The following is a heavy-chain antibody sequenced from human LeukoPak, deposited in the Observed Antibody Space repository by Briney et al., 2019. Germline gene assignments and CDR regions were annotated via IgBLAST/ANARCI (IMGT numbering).Heavy chain of an antibody. CDR1: GFTVSSNY. Sequence: PGGSLRLSCAASGFTVSSNYMSWVRQAPGKGLEWVSVIYSGGSTYYADSVKGRFTISRDNSKNTLYLQMNSLRAEDTAVYYCARKVNSSSWYEGGFDPWGQGTLVTVSS. CDR3: ARKVNSSSWYEGGFDP. J-gene: IGHJ5*02. V-gene: IGHV3-53*01. D-gene: IGHD6-13*01. CDR2: IYSGGST.